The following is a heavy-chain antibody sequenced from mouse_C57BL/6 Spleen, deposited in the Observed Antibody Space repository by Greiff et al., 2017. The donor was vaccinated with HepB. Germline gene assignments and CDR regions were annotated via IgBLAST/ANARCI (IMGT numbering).Heavy chain of an antibody. J-gene: IGHJ3*01. CDR2: ISDGGSYT. CDR1: GFTFSSYA. Sequence: EVMLVESGGGLVKPGGSLKLSCAASGFTFSSYAMSWVRQTPEERLEWVATISDGGSYTYYPDNVKGRFTISRDTAKNTLYLQMSHLKSEDTAVYYCARDKRRTGKFACWGQGTLVTVSA. V-gene: IGHV5-4*01. CDR3: ARDKRRTGKFAC. D-gene: IGHD4-1*01.